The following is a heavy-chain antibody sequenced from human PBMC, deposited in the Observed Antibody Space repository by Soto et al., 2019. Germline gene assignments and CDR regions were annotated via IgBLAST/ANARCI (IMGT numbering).Heavy chain of an antibody. V-gene: IGHV5-51*01. J-gene: IGHJ3*02. CDR3: ARIIGYCRNNDCSWTFDI. D-gene: IGHD2-2*03. CDR2: FYPGDSTS. CDR1: GYSFISYW. Sequence: LGESLKISCKTSGYSFISYWVAWVRQKPGKGLEWMGTFYPGDSTSTYSPSFQGQVTISVDKSISTAYLHLSGLKASDTAMYYCARIIGYCRNNDCSWTFDIWGQGTTVTVSS.